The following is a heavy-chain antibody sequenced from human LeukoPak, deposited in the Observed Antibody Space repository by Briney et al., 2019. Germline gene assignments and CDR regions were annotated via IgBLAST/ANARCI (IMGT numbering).Heavy chain of an antibody. J-gene: IGHJ6*02. CDR2: ISGSGGST. CDR3: AKDIAAAAGPLHYYGMDV. V-gene: IGHV3-23*01. Sequence: GGSLRLSCAASGFTFSSYAMSWVRQAPGKGLEWVSVISGSGGSTYYADSVKGRFTISRDNSKNTLYLQMNSLRAEDTAVYGCAKDIAAAAGPLHYYGMDVWGQGTTVTVSS. CDR1: GFTFSSYA. D-gene: IGHD6-13*01.